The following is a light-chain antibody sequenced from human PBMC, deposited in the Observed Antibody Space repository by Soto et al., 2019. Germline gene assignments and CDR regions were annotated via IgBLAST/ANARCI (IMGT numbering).Light chain of an antibody. J-gene: IGKJ1*01. V-gene: IGKV1-5*03. CDR1: QSISTW. Sequence: DIQMTQSPSTLSTSIGDRVTITCRASQSISTWLAWYQQKPGKAPKLLIYMASSLQSGVPSRFSGSGSGTEFTLTISSLQPDDFATYYCQQYSAYSWTFGQGTKVEIK. CDR3: QQYSAYSWT. CDR2: MAS.